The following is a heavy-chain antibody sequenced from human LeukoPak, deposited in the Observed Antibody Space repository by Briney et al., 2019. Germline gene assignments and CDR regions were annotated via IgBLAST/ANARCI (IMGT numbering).Heavy chain of an antibody. J-gene: IGHJ6*03. CDR2: IYHSGST. D-gene: IGHD3-10*01. CDR1: GGSFSGYY. V-gene: IGHV4-34*01. CDR3: ARLRRYYGSGSYQIIAYRYYYMDV. Sequence: PSETLSLTCAVYGGSFSGYYWSWIRQPPGKGLEWIGEIYHSGSTNYNPSLKSRVTISIDTSKNQFSLKLSSVTAADTAVYYCARLRRYYGSGSYQIIAYRYYYMDVWGKGTTVTISS.